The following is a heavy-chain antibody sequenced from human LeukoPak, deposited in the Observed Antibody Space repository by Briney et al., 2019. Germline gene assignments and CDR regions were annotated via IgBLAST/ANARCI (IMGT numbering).Heavy chain of an antibody. Sequence: PETPSLTCALYVGSFSGYYWSWICQPPGKGRERIGEINHIGSTNYNPSLKSRVTISVDTSKNQFSLKLSSVTAADTAVYYCAREYVGIAAAGRRPYNWFDPWGQGTLVTVSS. J-gene: IGHJ5*02. D-gene: IGHD6-13*01. V-gene: IGHV4-34*01. CDR2: INHIGST. CDR3: AREYVGIAAAGRRPYNWFDP. CDR1: VGSFSGYY.